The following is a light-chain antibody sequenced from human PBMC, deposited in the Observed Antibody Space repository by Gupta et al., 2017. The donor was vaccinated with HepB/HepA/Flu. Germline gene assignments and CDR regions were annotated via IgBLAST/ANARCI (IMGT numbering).Light chain of an antibody. CDR2: ENK. Sequence: QSVLTQPPSVSAAPGQKVTISCSGSSSNIGNNYVSWYQHLPGTAPKLLIYENKKRPSGIPDRFSGSKSGTSATLGITGLQTGDEADYYCGTLDSSLSAVVFGGGTKLTVL. J-gene: IGLJ2*01. CDR1: SSNIGNNY. V-gene: IGLV1-51*02. CDR3: GTLDSSLSAVV.